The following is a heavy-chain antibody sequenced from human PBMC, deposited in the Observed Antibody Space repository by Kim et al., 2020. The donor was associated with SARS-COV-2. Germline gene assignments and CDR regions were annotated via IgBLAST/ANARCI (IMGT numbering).Heavy chain of an antibody. J-gene: IGHJ6*02. V-gene: IGHV1-8*01. Sequence: ASVKVSCKASGYTFTSYDINWVRQATGQGLEWMGWMNHNSGNTGYAQKFQGRVTMTRNTSKSTAYMELRSLRSEDTAVYYCAVWLETNYYYYGMDVWGQGTTVTVSS. D-gene: IGHD6-19*01. CDR2: MNHNSGNT. CDR3: AVWLETNYYYYGMDV. CDR1: GYTFTSYD.